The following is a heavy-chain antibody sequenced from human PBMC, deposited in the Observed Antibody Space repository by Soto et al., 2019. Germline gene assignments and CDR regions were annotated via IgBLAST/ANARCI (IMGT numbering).Heavy chain of an antibody. V-gene: IGHV3-72*01. J-gene: IGHJ6*02. D-gene: IGHD2-2*01. CDR2: ARDKAHGYTS. Sequence: RGSLRLSCAASGFTFSDHYMDWVRQAPGKGLEWVGRARDKAHGYTSEYAASVKGRFAISRDDSKNSLYLQMNSLTTEDTAVYYCARCCTSCFYGMDVWGQGSTVTVAS. CDR3: ARCCTSCFYGMDV. CDR1: GFTFSDHY.